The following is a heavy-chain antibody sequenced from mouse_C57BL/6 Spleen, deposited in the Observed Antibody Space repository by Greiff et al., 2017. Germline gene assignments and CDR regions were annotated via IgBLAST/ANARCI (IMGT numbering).Heavy chain of an antibody. D-gene: IGHD2-5*01. CDR3: AREGAYYSNYPYAMDY. Sequence: EVKLEESGPGLVKPSQSLSLTCSVTGYSITSGYYWNWIRQFPGNKLEWMGYISYDGSNNYNPSLKNRISITRDTSKNQFFLKLNSVTTEDTATYYCAREGAYYSNYPYAMDYWGQGTSVTVSS. CDR2: ISYDGSN. V-gene: IGHV3-6*01. J-gene: IGHJ4*01. CDR1: GYSITSGYY.